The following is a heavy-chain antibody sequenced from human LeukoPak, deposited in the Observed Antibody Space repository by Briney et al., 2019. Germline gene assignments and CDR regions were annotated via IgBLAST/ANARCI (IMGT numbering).Heavy chain of an antibody. J-gene: IGHJ4*02. CDR2: INHSGST. D-gene: IGHD3-9*01. CDR1: GGSFSGYY. V-gene: IGHV4-34*01. Sequence: SETLSLTCAVYGGSFSGYYWSWIRQPPGKGLERIGEINHSGSTNYNPSLKSRVTISVDTSKNQFSLKLSSVTAADTAVYYCARGTILTGYYSLPFDYWGQGTQVTVSS. CDR3: ARGTILTGYYSLPFDY.